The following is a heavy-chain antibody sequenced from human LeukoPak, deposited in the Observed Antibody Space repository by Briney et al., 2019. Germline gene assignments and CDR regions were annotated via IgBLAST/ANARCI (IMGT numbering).Heavy chain of an antibody. V-gene: IGHV4-59*01. Sequence: SETLSLTCTVSGGSISTYHWSCIRQPPGKGLEWIGYIYYSGSTSYNPSLKSRVTISIDTSKNQFSLKLSSVTAADTAVYYCARGGDIVVVPAAPFDYWGQGTLVTVSS. D-gene: IGHD2-2*01. CDR1: GGSISTYH. J-gene: IGHJ4*02. CDR2: IYYSGST. CDR3: ARGGDIVVVPAAPFDY.